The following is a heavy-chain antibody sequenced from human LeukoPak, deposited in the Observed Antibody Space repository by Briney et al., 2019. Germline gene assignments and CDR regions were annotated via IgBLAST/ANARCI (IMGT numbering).Heavy chain of an antibody. CDR1: GGSISSSSYY. J-gene: IGHJ6*03. CDR2: IYYSGST. D-gene: IGHD3-3*01. Sequence: SETLSLTCTVSGGSISSSSYYWGWLRQPPGKGLEWIGSIYYSGSTYYNPSLKSRVTISVDTSKNQFSLKLSSVTAADTAVYYCARDQGKRADFWSGYYYYYYMDVWGKGTTVTVSS. CDR3: ARDQGKRADFWSGYYYYYYMDV. V-gene: IGHV4-39*07.